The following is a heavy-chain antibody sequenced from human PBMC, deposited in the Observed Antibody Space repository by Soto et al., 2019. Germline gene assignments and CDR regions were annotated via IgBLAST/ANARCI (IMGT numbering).Heavy chain of an antibody. J-gene: IGHJ2*01. CDR2: VYFSGST. CDR1: GGSVSSGNYF. D-gene: IGHD2-8*01. Sequence: QVQLQESGPGLVKPSETLSLTCTVSGGSVSSGNYFWSWIRQPPGKDLEWIAYVYFSGSTNYNSSLKSRVTIPLDTSKNQFSLNLSSVTAADTAMYYCARLPRARNADPRRPLGYFDLWGRGTLVTVSS. CDR3: ARLPRARNADPRRPLGYFDL. V-gene: IGHV4-61*01.